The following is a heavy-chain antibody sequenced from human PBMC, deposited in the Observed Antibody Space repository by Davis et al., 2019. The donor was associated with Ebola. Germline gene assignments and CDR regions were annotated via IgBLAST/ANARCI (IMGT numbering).Heavy chain of an antibody. J-gene: IGHJ4*02. CDR2: IIPIFGTT. CDR1: GYTFTSYA. Sequence: SVQVSCKASGYTFTSYAMHWVRPAPGQGLEWMGGIIPIFGTTAYAQKFQGRVTITADESTSTAYMELSSLRIEDTAVYYCVKGSITMTVVVYFDIWGQGTLVTVSP. D-gene: IGHD3-22*01. CDR3: VKGSITMTVVVYFDI. V-gene: IGHV1-69*13.